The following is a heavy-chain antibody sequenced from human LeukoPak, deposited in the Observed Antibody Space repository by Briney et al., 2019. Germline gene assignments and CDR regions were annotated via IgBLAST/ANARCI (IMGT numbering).Heavy chain of an antibody. CDR2: ISAYNGNT. CDR3: ARSPNQLLWANWFDP. J-gene: IGHJ5*02. CDR1: GYTFTSYG. Sequence: ASVKVSCKASGYTFTSYGISWVRQAPGQGLEWMGWISAYNGNTNYAQKLQGRVTMTTDTSTSTAYMELRSLRSDDTAVYYCARSPNQLLWANWFDPWGQGTLVTASS. V-gene: IGHV1-18*01. D-gene: IGHD2-2*01.